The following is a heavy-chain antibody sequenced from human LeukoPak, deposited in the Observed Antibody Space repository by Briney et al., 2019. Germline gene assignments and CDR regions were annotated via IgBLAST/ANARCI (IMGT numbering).Heavy chain of an antibody. CDR1: GYSFTDYY. J-gene: IGHJ6*03. CDR2: INPDSGGT. CDR3: ARGGHYYSYSMDV. Sequence: ASVKVSCKASGYSFTDYYMHWVRQAPGQGRESMGWINPDSGGTNYPQKFQGRVTMTRDTSISTAYMELSRLRSDDTAVYYCARGGHYYSYSMDVWGKGTTVTVSS. V-gene: IGHV1-2*02.